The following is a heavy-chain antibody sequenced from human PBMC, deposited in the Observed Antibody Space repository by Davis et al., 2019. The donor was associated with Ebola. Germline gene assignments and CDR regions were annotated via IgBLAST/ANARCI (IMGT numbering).Heavy chain of an antibody. CDR3: ARDTRPCGGDCYDDTFDM. J-gene: IGHJ3*02. V-gene: IGHV4-59*11. CDR1: GVSITTHF. CDR2: IHHRGSA. D-gene: IGHD2-21*01. Sequence: PSETLSLTCTVSGVSITTHFWSWIRQSPGKGLDWVGYIHHRGSANSNPSLKSRATFSIDTSKSQVSLKLTSVTAADTAVYYCARDTRPCGGDCYDDTFDMWGQGTMVIVSS.